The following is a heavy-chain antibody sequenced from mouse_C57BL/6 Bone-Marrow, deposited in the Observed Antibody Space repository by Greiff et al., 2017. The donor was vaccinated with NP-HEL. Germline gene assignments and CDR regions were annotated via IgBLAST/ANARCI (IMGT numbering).Heavy chain of an antibody. Sequence: EVQRVESGGGLVQPKGSLKLSCAASGFSFNTYAMNWVRQAPGKGLEWVARIRSKSNNYATYYADSVKDRFTISRDDSESMLYLQMNNLKTEDTAMYYCVSSYDYHLRAMDYWGQGTSVTVSS. V-gene: IGHV10-1*01. CDR1: GFSFNTYA. CDR3: VSSYDYHLRAMDY. D-gene: IGHD2-4*01. J-gene: IGHJ4*01. CDR2: IRSKSNNYAT.